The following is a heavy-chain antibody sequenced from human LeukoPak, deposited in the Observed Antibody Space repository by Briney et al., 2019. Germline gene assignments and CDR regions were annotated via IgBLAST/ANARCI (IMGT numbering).Heavy chain of an antibody. CDR1: GFIFSNHA. D-gene: IGHD1-26*01. V-gene: IGHV3-64D*06. Sequence: GGSLRLSCSASGFIFSNHAMRWVRQAPGKGLEYVSAINGNGGGTYNADSVKGRFTISRDNSKNTLYLQVSSLRADDTAVYYCVRAIVGATLDYWGQGTLVTVSS. J-gene: IGHJ4*02. CDR3: VRAIVGATLDY. CDR2: INGNGGGT.